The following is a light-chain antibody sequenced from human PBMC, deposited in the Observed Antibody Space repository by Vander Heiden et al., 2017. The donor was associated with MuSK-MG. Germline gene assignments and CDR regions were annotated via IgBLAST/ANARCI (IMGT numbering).Light chain of an antibody. CDR2: CKN. Sequence: QSVLTQPPSASGTPGQRVTISCSGSSSKINAVSWYQQLPGTAPKRLCYCKNQRPSGVSDRFVCYKAGTSASPETSGLQSEEEADDYWATSGDRLNGRLFGGGTKLTVL. V-gene: IGLV1-44*01. CDR1: SSKINA. CDR3: ATSGDRLNGRL. J-gene: IGLJ2*01.